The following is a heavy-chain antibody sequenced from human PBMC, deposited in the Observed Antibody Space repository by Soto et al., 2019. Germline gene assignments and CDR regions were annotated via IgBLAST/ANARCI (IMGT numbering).Heavy chain of an antibody. Sequence: QVQLQESGPGLVKPSGTLSLTCAVSGGSISSSNWWNWVRQPPGKGLEWIGEIYHSGDTNYNPSLKGGATIPVDKSRNQFSLNLTGVTAADTAVYYCARVQRWLRPQKGTVVWGPKQYSDYGMDVWGQGTTVTVSS. J-gene: IGHJ6*02. CDR3: ARVQRWLRPQKGTVVWGPKQYSDYGMDV. D-gene: IGHD5-12*01. CDR2: IYHSGDT. V-gene: IGHV4-4*02. CDR1: GGSISSSNW.